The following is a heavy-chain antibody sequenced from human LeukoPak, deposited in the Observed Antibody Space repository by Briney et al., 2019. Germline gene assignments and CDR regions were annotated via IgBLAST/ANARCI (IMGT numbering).Heavy chain of an antibody. CDR2: IYPDDSDT. CDR3: AISRDSSGYYYLI. D-gene: IGHD3-22*01. V-gene: IGHV5-51*01. J-gene: IGHJ4*02. Sequence: GESLKISCEASGYTFSNYWIGWVRQMPGKGLEWMGIIYPDDSDTKYSPSFQGQVTISADKSISTAYLQWSSLKASDTAMYYCAISRDSSGYYYLIWGQGTLVTVSS. CDR1: GYTFSNYW.